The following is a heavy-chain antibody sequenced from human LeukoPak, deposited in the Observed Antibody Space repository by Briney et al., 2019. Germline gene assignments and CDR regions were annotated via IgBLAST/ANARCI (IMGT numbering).Heavy chain of an antibody. CDR2: IYYSGSA. CDR1: GGSISSSSYY. J-gene: IGHJ5*02. CDR3: ARHRGLDP. V-gene: IGHV4-39*01. Sequence: SETLSLTCTVSGGSISSSSYYWGWIRQPPGKRLEWIGTIYYSGSAYSNPSLKSRVTISVDTSKNQFSLKLSSVTAADTAVYYCARHRGLDPWDQGTLVTVSS.